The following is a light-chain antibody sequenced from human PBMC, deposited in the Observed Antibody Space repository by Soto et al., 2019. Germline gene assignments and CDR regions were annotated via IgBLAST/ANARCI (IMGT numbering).Light chain of an antibody. V-gene: IGKV3-20*01. CDR2: GAI. Sequence: EIVLTQSTGTLSLSPGERATLSCRASQSVSSSYLAWYQQQPGQAPRLLIHGAISRATGIPDRFSGSGSGTDFTLTISRLEPEDFAVYYCQQHGNSPLTFGLGTKVEIK. CDR1: QSVSSSY. J-gene: IGKJ3*01. CDR3: QQHGNSPLT.